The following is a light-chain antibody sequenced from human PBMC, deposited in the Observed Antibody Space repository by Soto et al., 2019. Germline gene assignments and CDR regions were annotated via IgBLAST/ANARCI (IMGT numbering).Light chain of an antibody. CDR2: EAA. CDR1: QSLLHSDGKTY. CDR3: MQSKQFPLT. V-gene: IGKV2D-29*02. J-gene: IGKJ4*01. Sequence: EIVMTQTPLSLSVTPGQPASISCKSSQSLLHSDGKTYLHWCLQKPGQSPQLLIYEAANRFSGVPDRFSVSGSGTDFTLKISRVEAEDVGVYYCMQSKQFPLTFGGGTKVEIK.